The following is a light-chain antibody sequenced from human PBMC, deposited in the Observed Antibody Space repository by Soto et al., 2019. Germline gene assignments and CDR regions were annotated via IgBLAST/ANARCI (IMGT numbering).Light chain of an antibody. Sequence: QSVLTQPASVSGSPGQSITISCTGISSDTLKYNFVSWYQHHPGKAPKLMIYEVYNRPSGVSHRFSGSQSGNTASLTISGLQAEDEADYYCSSPYIIKDIWVFGGGTKLTVL. V-gene: IGLV2-14*01. CDR2: EVY. CDR3: SSPYIIKDIWV. J-gene: IGLJ3*02. CDR1: SSDTLKYNF.